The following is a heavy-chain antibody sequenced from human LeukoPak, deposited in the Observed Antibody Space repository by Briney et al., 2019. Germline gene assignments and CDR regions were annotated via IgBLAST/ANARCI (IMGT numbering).Heavy chain of an antibody. CDR2: MNPNSGNT. Sequence: ASVKVSCKASGYTFTSYDINWVRRATGQGLEWMGWMNPNSGNTGYAQKFQGRVTMTRNTSISTAYMELSSLRSEDTAVYYCARGHWVAGTPPSNNWFDPWGQGTLVTVSS. J-gene: IGHJ5*02. CDR3: ARGHWVAGTPPSNNWFDP. V-gene: IGHV1-8*01. CDR1: GYTFTSYD. D-gene: IGHD6-19*01.